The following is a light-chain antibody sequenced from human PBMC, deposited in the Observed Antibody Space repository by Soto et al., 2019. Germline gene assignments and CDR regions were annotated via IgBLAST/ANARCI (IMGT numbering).Light chain of an antibody. J-gene: IGKJ2*01. V-gene: IGKV3-15*01. CDR2: GAS. CDR1: QSVSSN. CDR3: XXXNNWPYT. Sequence: EIVMTQSPATLAVSPGERAALSCRASQSVSSNFAWYQQKPGQAPRLLIYGASSRATGTPARFSGSGSGTEFTLTISSLQSEXXXXXXXXXXNNWPYTFGLGTKLEMK.